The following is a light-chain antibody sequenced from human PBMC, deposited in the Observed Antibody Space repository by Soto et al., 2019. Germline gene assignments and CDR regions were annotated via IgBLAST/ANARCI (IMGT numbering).Light chain of an antibody. V-gene: IGKV1-17*01. J-gene: IGKJ1*01. CDR2: AAS. Sequence: DVQKTQSPSSLSASVIDRLTITCLASQTISSCLAWYQKQPGQAPKRLIYAASTLQRGVPSRCSGSRSGTDCTLTISSLQPEDVATYDCLQHNTSPRTFGQGTKVDIK. CDR3: LQHNTSPRT. CDR1: QTISSC.